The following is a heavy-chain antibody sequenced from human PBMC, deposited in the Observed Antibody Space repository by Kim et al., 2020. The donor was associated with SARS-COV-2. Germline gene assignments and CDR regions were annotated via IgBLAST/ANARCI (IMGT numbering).Heavy chain of an antibody. J-gene: IGHJ4*02. D-gene: IGHD3-9*01. Sequence: YADSVKGRFTISRDNAKYSLYLQMNSLRDEDTAVYYCARDPRYFDWLLGYWGQGSLVTGSS. CDR3: ARDPRYFDWLLGY. V-gene: IGHV3-48*02.